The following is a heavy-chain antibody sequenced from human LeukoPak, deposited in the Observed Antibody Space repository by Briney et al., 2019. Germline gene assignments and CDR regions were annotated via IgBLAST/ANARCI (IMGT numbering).Heavy chain of an antibody. D-gene: IGHD2/OR15-2a*01. J-gene: IGHJ4*02. CDR3: AKDRLKYLILGIDF. CDR1: GFTFSTYG. CDR2: LSHDGGNN. Sequence: TGGSLRLSCAASGFTFSTYGMHWVRQAPGKGLEWVAVLSHDGGNNFYADSVKGRFTISRDNSKNTLYLQMNSLRPDDTAVYYCAKDRLKYLILGIDFWGQGALVTVSS. V-gene: IGHV3-30*18.